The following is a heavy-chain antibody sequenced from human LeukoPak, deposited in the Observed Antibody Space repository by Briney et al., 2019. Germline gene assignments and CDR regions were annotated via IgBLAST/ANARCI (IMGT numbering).Heavy chain of an antibody. CDR2: INPTSGGT. J-gene: IGHJ6*02. D-gene: IGHD3-10*01. V-gene: IGHV1-2*02. CDR1: GYTFTGYY. Sequence: ASVKVSCKASGYTFTGYYMHWVRQAPGQGLEWMGWINPTSGGTNYAQKFQGRVTMTRDTSISTAYMELSRLRSDDTAVYYCARNYGSGSYYEYYYYYGMDVWGQGTTVTVSS. CDR3: ARNYGSGSYYEYYYYYGMDV.